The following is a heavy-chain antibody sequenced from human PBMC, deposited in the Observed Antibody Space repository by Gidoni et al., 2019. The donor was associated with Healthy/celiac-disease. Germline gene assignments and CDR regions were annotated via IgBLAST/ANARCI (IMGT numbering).Heavy chain of an antibody. Sequence: QVQLQQWGAGLLKPSETLSLTCAVYGGSFSGYYWSWIRQPPGKGLEWIGEIKHSGSTNYNPALKSRVTISVDTSKNQVARKLSSVTAADTAVYYCARGTFMVRGAELAYWCQGTLVTVSS. CDR2: IKHSGST. CDR1: GGSFSGYY. D-gene: IGHD3-10*01. J-gene: IGHJ4*02. CDR3: ARGTFMVRGAELAY. V-gene: IGHV4-34*01.